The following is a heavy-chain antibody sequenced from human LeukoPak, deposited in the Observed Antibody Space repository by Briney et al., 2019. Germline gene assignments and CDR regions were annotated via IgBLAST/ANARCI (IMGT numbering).Heavy chain of an antibody. Sequence: ASGTLSLTCSVSGGSISSYYWSWIRQPPGKGLEWIGYIYYSGSTNYNPSLKSRVTISVDTSKNQFSLKLSSVTAADTAVYYCARDNTMVRGVMPLWGQGTLVTVSS. CDR3: ARDNTMVRGVMPL. CDR1: GGSISSYY. J-gene: IGHJ4*02. V-gene: IGHV4-59*08. D-gene: IGHD3-10*01. CDR2: IYYSGST.